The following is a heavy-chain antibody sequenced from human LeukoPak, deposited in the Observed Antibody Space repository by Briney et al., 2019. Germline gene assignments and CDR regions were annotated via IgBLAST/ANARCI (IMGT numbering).Heavy chain of an antibody. D-gene: IGHD2-15*01. J-gene: IGHJ4*02. Sequence: SGTLSLTCTVSGGSISSYYWSWIRQPPGKGLEWIGYIYYSGSTNYNPSLKSRVTISVDTSKNQFSLKLSSVTAADTGVYYCAGGVVAALDFDYWGQGTLVTVSS. CDR1: GGSISSYY. CDR3: AGGVVAALDFDY. CDR2: IYYSGST. V-gene: IGHV4-59*01.